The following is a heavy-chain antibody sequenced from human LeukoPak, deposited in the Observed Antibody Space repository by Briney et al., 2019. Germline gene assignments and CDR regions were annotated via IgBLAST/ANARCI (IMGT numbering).Heavy chain of an antibody. CDR1: GYFISSGYY. Sequence: SETLSLTCTVSGYFISSGYYWGWIRQPPGKGLEWIGSIYHSGSTYYNPSLKSRVTISVDTSKNQFSLELSSVTAADTAVYYCARAHSSLYYYYYYMDVWGKGTTVTVSS. J-gene: IGHJ6*03. V-gene: IGHV4-38-2*02. D-gene: IGHD2-21*01. CDR3: ARAHSSLYYYYYYMDV. CDR2: IYHSGST.